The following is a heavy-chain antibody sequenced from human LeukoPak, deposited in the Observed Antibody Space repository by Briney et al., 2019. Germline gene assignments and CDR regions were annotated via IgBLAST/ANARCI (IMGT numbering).Heavy chain of an antibody. CDR2: IHYTGST. Sequence: SETLSLTCTVSGGSVSSSSYYWGWIRQPPGKGLEWIGSIHYTGSTYYNSSLKSRVTLSVDTSKNHFSLKLTSVTAADTAVYFCARDFKWSNYYDLGTDAFDIWGQGTMVTVSS. V-gene: IGHV4-39*07. D-gene: IGHD3-22*01. J-gene: IGHJ3*02. CDR1: GGSVSSSSYY. CDR3: ARDFKWSNYYDLGTDAFDI.